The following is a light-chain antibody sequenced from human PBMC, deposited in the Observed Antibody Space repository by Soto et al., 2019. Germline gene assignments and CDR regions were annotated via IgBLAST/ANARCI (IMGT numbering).Light chain of an antibody. V-gene: IGKV3-15*01. Sequence: EIVMTQSPATLSGSPGERATLSCRASQSVSTNLAWYQQKPGQAPRLLIYGASTRATGIPARFSGSGSWTEFTLTISSLQSDDCAVYYCQQYTNMPPWTFGQGTKV. CDR3: QQYTNMPPWT. CDR1: QSVSTN. CDR2: GAS. J-gene: IGKJ1*01.